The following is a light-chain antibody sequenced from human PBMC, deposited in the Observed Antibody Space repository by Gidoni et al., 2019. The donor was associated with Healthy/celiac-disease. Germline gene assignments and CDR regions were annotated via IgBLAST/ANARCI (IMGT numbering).Light chain of an antibody. Sequence: DIQMTQSPSSLYASVGDRVTITCQASQDISNYLNWYQQKPGKVPKLLIYDASNLETRVPSRFSGSGSGTDFTYTISSLQPEDNATYYCQQYDNLLGTFGPGTKVDIK. J-gene: IGKJ3*01. CDR2: DAS. CDR1: QDISNY. CDR3: QQYDNLLGT. V-gene: IGKV1-33*01.